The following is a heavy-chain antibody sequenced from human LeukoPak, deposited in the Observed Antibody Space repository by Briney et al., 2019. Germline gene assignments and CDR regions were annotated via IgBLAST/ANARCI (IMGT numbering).Heavy chain of an antibody. CDR3: ATDRRVPDSSGYIY. CDR2: FDPEDGET. CDR1: GFTFGDYA. D-gene: IGHD3-22*01. J-gene: IGHJ4*02. V-gene: IGHV1-24*01. Sequence: GGSLRLSCTASGFTFGDYAMSWFRQAPGKGLEWMGGFDPEDGETIYAQKFQGRVTMTEDTSTDTAYMELSSLRSEDTAVYYCATDRRVPDSSGYIYWGQGTLVTVSS.